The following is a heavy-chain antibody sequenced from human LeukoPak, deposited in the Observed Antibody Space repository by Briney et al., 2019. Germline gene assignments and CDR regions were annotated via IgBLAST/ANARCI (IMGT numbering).Heavy chain of an antibody. D-gene: IGHD2-15*01. CDR2: ISYDGSNN. Sequence: GGSLRLSCAASGFTFSSYAMHWVRQAPGKGLEWVAVISYDGSNNYYADSVKGRFTISRDNSKNALYLQMNSLRAEDTAAYYCAKGHRLCSSGNCNSQVDYWGHGTLVIVPS. J-gene: IGHJ4*01. CDR3: AKGHRLCSSGNCNSQVDY. V-gene: IGHV3-30-3*01. CDR1: GFTFSSYA.